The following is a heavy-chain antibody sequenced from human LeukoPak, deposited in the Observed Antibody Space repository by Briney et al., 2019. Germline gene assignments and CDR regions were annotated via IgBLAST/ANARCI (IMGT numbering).Heavy chain of an antibody. Sequence: PGGSLRLSCAASGFTFSSHAMHWVRQAPGKGLEWVAVISYDGSNKYYADSVKGRFTISRDNSKNTLYLQMNSLRAEDTAVYYCARDDLYYGSGSYYKMGFDYWGQGTLVTVSS. V-gene: IGHV3-30-3*01. D-gene: IGHD3-10*01. J-gene: IGHJ4*02. CDR3: ARDDLYYGSGSYYKMGFDY. CDR2: ISYDGSNK. CDR1: GFTFSSHA.